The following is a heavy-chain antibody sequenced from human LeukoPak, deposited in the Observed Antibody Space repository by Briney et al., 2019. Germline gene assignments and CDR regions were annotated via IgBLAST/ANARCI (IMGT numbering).Heavy chain of an antibody. CDR3: ARVSPEYNWNFDY. CDR1: GGTFSSYA. V-gene: IGHV1-8*02. J-gene: IGHJ4*02. D-gene: IGHD1-20*01. CDR2: MNPNSGNT. Sequence: ASVKVSCKASGGTFSSYAINWVRQATGQGLEWMGWMNPNSGNTGYAQKFQGRVTMTRNTSISTAYMELSSLRSEDTAVYYCARVSPEYNWNFDYWGQGTLVTVSS.